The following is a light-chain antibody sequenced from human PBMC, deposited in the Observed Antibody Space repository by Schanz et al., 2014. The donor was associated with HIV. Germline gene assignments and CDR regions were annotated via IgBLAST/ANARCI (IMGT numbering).Light chain of an antibody. CDR3: ATWDDGLNGLV. Sequence: QSVLTQPPSVSGTPGQRVTILCFGSSSNIGINTVNWYQHLPGTAPKLLMYANMERPSGVPDRFSGSESGTSASLAISGLQSEDEGDYYCATWDDGLNGLVFGTGTKLTVL. CDR1: SSNIGINT. CDR2: ANM. J-gene: IGLJ1*01. V-gene: IGLV1-44*01.